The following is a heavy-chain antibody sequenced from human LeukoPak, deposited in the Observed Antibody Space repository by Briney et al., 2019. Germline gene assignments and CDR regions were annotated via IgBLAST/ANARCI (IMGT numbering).Heavy chain of an antibody. CDR1: GGTFGSYA. CDR3: AGARFLEWLFLWFDP. Sequence: SVKVSCKASGGTFGSYAISWVRQAPGQGLEWMGGIIPIFGTANYAQKFQGRVTITADESTSTAYMELSSLRSEDTAVYYCAGARFLEWLFLWFDPWGQGTLVTVSS. D-gene: IGHD3-3*01. V-gene: IGHV1-69*13. J-gene: IGHJ5*02. CDR2: IIPIFGTA.